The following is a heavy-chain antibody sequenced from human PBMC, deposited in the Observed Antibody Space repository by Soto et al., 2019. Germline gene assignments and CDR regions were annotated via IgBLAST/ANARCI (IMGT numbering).Heavy chain of an antibody. CDR2: ISAGGSGS. CDR1: GFSLTTYG. V-gene: IGHV3-23*01. Sequence: EVQLLESGGGLVQPGGSLRLSCAASGFSLTTYGMTWVRRAAGKGLEWVSTISAGGSGSYYAESVKGRFTVSRDNSKNTMYLQMNSLRDEDTAVYYCAKNPYGASWNFGLDVWGQGTTVTVSS. J-gene: IGHJ6*02. D-gene: IGHD4-17*01. CDR3: AKNPYGASWNFGLDV.